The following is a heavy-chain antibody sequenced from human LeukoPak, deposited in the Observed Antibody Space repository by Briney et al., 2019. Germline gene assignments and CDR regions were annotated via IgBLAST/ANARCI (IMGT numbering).Heavy chain of an antibody. Sequence: PSETLSLTCTVSGGSISSYYWSWIRQPPGKGLEWIGFVYYTGSTNYSPSLKSRVTISVDTSKNQFSLKLRSVTAADTAVYYCARISSSNWYNERGAFDVWGQGTMVTVSS. J-gene: IGHJ3*01. D-gene: IGHD6-13*01. CDR2: VYYTGST. CDR3: ARISSSNWYNERGAFDV. CDR1: GGSISSYY. V-gene: IGHV4-59*01.